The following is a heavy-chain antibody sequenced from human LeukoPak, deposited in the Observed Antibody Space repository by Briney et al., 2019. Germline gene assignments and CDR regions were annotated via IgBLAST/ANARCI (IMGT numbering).Heavy chain of an antibody. J-gene: IGHJ4*02. D-gene: IGHD2-15*01. Sequence: GGSLRLSCAASGFTFSSYAMSLVRQAPGKGLEWVSAISGSGGSTYYADSVKGRFTISRDNSKDTLYLQMNSLRAEDTAVYYCAKGGCSGGSCYYPYYFDYWGQGTLVTVSS. V-gene: IGHV3-23*01. CDR1: GFTFSSYA. CDR2: ISGSGGST. CDR3: AKGGCSGGSCYYPYYFDY.